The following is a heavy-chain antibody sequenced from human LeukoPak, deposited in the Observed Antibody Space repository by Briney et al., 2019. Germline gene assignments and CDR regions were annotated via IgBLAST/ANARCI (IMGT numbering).Heavy chain of an antibody. D-gene: IGHD6-13*01. CDR2: ISGYNGDT. CDR3: ARGGGHTSSWRSFDL. CDR1: GYDFKTYA. Sequence: EASVKVSCKSSGYDFKTYAVSWVRQAPGQGLEWMGWISGYNGDTEYAPNFQDRVTMTTDTSTSTAYIELRSLSLDDTAVYYCARGGGHTSSWRSFDLWGQGTQVIVSS. J-gene: IGHJ4*02. V-gene: IGHV1-18*01.